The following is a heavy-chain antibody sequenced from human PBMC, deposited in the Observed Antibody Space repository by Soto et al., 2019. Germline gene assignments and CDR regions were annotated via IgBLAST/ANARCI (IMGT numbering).Heavy chain of an antibody. CDR2: ISYDGSNK. J-gene: IGHJ4*02. CDR3: AKDRGQATIDY. V-gene: IGHV3-30*18. D-gene: IGHD5-12*01. Sequence: GGSQRLPCAASGFTFSSYGMHWVRQAPGKGLEWVAVISYDGSNKYYADSVKGRFTISRDNSKNTLYLQMNSLRAEDTAVYYCAKDRGQATIDYWGQGTLVTVSS. CDR1: GFTFSSYG.